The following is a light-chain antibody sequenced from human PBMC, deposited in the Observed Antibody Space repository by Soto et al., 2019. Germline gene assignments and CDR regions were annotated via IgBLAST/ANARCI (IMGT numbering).Light chain of an antibody. Sequence: IQLTQSPSSLSAFVADRVTITCRSSQGISNLLAWYQQKTGKAPKVLIYAASTLQSGVPSRFSGSGSGTDFTLTISSLQPEDFATYYCQHFKTFPITFGQGTRLEIK. J-gene: IGKJ5*01. CDR1: QGISNL. CDR3: QHFKTFPIT. V-gene: IGKV1-9*01. CDR2: AAS.